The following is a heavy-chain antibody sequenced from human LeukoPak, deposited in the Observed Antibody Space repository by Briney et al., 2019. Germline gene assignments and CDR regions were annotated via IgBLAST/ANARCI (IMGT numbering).Heavy chain of an antibody. CDR3: ARAESGGQNYDFWSGQDYYYYGMDV. V-gene: IGHV1-24*01. CDR1: GYTLTELS. CDR2: FDPEDGET. J-gene: IGHJ6*02. Sequence: ASVKVSCKVSGYTLTELSMHWVRQAPGKGLEWMGGFDPEDGETIYAQKFQGRVTMTEDTSTDTAYMELSSLRSEDTAVYYCARAESGGQNYDFWSGQDYYYYGMDVWGQGTTVTVSS. D-gene: IGHD3-3*01.